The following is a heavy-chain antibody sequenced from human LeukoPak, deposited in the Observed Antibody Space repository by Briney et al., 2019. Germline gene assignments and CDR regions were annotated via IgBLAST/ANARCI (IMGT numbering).Heavy chain of an antibody. CDR2: IYYSGST. J-gene: IGHJ4*02. V-gene: IGHV4-59*08. Sequence: SETPSLTCTVSGGSISSYYWSWIRQPPGKGLEWIGYIYYSGSTNYNPSLKSRVTISVDTSKNQFSLKLSSVTAADTAVYYCARGLRLGELSQYYFDYWGQGTLVTVSS. D-gene: IGHD3-16*02. CDR3: ARGLRLGELSQYYFDY. CDR1: GGSISSYY.